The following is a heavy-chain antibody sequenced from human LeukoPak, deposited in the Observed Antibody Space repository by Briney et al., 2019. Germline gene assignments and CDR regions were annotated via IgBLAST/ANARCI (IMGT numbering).Heavy chain of an antibody. Sequence: ASVKVSCKASGYTFTGYYMHWVRQAPGQGLEWMGWINPNSGGTNYAQKFQGRVTMTRDTSISTAYMELSRLRSDDTAVYYCARGEVYYYDSSGSEWFDPWGQGTLVTVSS. V-gene: IGHV1-2*02. D-gene: IGHD3-22*01. J-gene: IGHJ5*02. CDR3: ARGEVYYYDSSGSEWFDP. CDR2: INPNSGGT. CDR1: GYTFTGYY.